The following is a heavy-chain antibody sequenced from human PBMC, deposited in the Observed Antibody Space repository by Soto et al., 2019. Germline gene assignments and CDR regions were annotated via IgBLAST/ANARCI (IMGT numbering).Heavy chain of an antibody. CDR2: INPSGGST. D-gene: IGHD6-19*01. J-gene: IGHJ6*02. CDR3: ARENFPGIAVAGTLYYYYGMDV. V-gene: IGHV1-46*01. CDR1: GYTFTSYY. Sequence: ASVKVSCKASGYTFTSYYMHWVRQAPGQGLEWMGIINPSGGSTSYAQKFQGRVTMTRDTSTSTVYMELSSLRSEDTAVYYCARENFPGIAVAGTLYYYYGMDVWGQGTTVTVSS.